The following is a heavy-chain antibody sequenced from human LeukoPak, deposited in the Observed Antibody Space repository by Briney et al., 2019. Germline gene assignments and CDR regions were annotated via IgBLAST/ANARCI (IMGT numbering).Heavy chain of an antibody. D-gene: IGHD4-17*01. CDR2: ISSSSSYI. CDR1: GFTFSSYS. J-gene: IGHJ3*02. V-gene: IGHV3-21*01. CDR3: ARGLGDYNDAFDI. Sequence: PGGSLRLSCAASGFTFSSYSMNWVRQAPGEGLEWVSSISSSSSYIYYADSVKGRFTISRDNAKNSLYLQMNSLRAEDTAVYYCARGLGDYNDAFDIWGQGTMVTVSS.